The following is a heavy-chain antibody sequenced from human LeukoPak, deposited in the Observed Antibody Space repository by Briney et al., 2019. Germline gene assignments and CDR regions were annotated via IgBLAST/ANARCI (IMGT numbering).Heavy chain of an antibody. CDR2: IGSSGGYI. CDR1: GFSFSTYS. Sequence: PGGSLRLSCVASGFSFSTYSMTWVRQAPGKGLEWVSTIGSSGGYIYYADSVKGRVTISRDNAKNSLYLQMNSLRAEDTAVYYCARVLSGCETTRCELDYWGQGTLVTVSS. CDR3: ARVLSGCETTRCELDY. J-gene: IGHJ4*02. D-gene: IGHD1-26*01. V-gene: IGHV3-21*01.